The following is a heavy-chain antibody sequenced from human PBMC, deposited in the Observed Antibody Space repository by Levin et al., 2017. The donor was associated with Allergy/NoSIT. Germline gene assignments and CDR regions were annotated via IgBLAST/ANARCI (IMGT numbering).Heavy chain of an antibody. D-gene: IGHD6-19*01. CDR1: GGSISSSSYY. CDR2: IYYSGSS. J-gene: IGHJ6*03. CDR3: ARKITDSSGWDISGGYYYMDV. Sequence: SETLSLTCTVSGGSISSSSYYWGWIRQPPGKGLEWIGSIYYSGSSFYNPSLKSRVTISGDTSRNQFFLKLSSVTAADTAVYYCARKITDSSGWDISGGYYYMDVWGKGTTVTVSS. V-gene: IGHV4-39*01.